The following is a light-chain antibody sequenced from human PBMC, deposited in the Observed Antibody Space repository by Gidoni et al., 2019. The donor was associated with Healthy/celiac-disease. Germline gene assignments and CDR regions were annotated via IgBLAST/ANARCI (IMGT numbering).Light chain of an antibody. Sequence: DFVMTQSPDSLAVSRGEKVTINCKSSPTVLYSSNNKNYLDWYQQKPGQPPKLLIYWASTRESGVPDRFSGSGSGTDFTLTISSLQAEDLAVYYCQQYYNSPWTFGQGTKVEIK. CDR2: WAS. CDR1: PTVLYSSNNKNY. J-gene: IGKJ1*01. CDR3: QQYYNSPWT. V-gene: IGKV4-1*01.